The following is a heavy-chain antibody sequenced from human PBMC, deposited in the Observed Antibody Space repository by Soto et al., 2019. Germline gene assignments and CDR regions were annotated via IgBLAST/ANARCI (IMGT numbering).Heavy chain of an antibody. CDR3: ARAAYCSGGSCSPLGLPYYYYGMDV. Sequence: PSETLSLTCTVSGGSISSGGYYWSWIRQHPGKGLEWIGYIYYSGSTNYNPSLKSRVTISVDTSKNQFSLKLSSVTAADTAVYYCARAAYCSGGSCSPLGLPYYYYGMDVWGQGTTVTVSS. D-gene: IGHD2-15*01. CDR2: IYYSGST. J-gene: IGHJ6*02. CDR1: GGSISSGGYY. V-gene: IGHV4-61*08.